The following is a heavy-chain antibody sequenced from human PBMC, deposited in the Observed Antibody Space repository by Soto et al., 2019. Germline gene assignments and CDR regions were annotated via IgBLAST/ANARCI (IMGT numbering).Heavy chain of an antibody. J-gene: IGHJ6*02. CDR3: ARDPHHYDCWSGYPWYYGMDV. V-gene: IGHV3-21*01. Sequence: GGSLRLSCAASGFTFSSYSMNWVRQAPGKGLEWVSSISSSSSYIYYADSVKGRFTISRDNAKNSLYLQMNSLRAEDTAVYYCARDPHHYDCWSGYPWYYGMDVWGQGTTVTVSS. D-gene: IGHD3-3*01. CDR2: ISSSSSYI. CDR1: GFTFSSYS.